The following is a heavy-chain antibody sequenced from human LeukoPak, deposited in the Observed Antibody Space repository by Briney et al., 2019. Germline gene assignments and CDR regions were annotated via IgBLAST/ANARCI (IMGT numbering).Heavy chain of an antibody. Sequence: SETLSLTCTVSDGSITNYYWSWIRQPPGKGPEWIGYIYYSGSTNYNPSPKSRVTISVDTSKNQFSLKLSSVTAADTAVYYCARLDYYYDSSGYYYYFDYWGQGTLVTVSS. CDR3: ARLDYYYDSSGYYYYFDY. V-gene: IGHV4-59*01. CDR2: IYYSGST. J-gene: IGHJ4*02. D-gene: IGHD3-22*01. CDR1: DGSITNYY.